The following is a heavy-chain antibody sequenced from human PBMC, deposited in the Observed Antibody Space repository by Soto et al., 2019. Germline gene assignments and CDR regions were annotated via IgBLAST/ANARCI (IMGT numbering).Heavy chain of an antibody. D-gene: IGHD2-15*01. Sequence: SVKVSCKASGCTFTSSAVQWVRQARGQRLEWIGWIVVGSGNTNYAQKFQERVTITRDMSTSTAYMELSSLRSEDTAVYYCAARPSGGTATHYYYYGMDVWGQGTTVTVSS. V-gene: IGHV1-58*01. CDR3: AARPSGGTATHYYYYGMDV. CDR1: GCTFTSSA. CDR2: IVVGSGNT. J-gene: IGHJ6*02.